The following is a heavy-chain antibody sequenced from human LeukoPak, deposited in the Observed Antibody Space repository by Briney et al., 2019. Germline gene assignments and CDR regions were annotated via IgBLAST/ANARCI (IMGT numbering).Heavy chain of an antibody. Sequence: ASETLSLTCAVYGGSFSGYYWSWIRQPPGKGLEWIGEINHSGSTNYNPSLKSRVTISVDTSKNQFSLKLTSVTAADTAVYYGARQTGSGLFILPGGQGTLVTVSS. CDR1: GGSFSGYY. CDR3: ARQTGSGLFILP. CDR2: INHSGST. D-gene: IGHD3/OR15-3a*01. J-gene: IGHJ4*02. V-gene: IGHV4-34*01.